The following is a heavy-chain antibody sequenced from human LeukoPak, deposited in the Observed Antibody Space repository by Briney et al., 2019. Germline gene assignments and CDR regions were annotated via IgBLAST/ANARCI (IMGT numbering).Heavy chain of an antibody. D-gene: IGHD3-9*01. CDR1: GYSISSGYY. CDR2: IYHSGST. J-gene: IGHJ4*02. V-gene: IGHV4-38-2*02. CDR3: ARGSYDILTGYPYYFDY. Sequence: SETLSLTCTVSGYSISSGYYWGWIRQPPGKGLEWIGSIYHSGSTYYNPSLKSRVTISVDTSKNQFSLKLSSVTAADTAVYYCARGSYDILTGYPYYFDYWGQRTLVTVSS.